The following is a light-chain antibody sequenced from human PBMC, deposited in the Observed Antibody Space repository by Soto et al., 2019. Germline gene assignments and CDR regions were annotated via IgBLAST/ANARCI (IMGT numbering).Light chain of an antibody. Sequence: NFMLTQPHSVSESPGKTVTISCTRSSGSIASNYVQWYQQRPGSAPTTVIYEDNHRPSGVPDRFSGSIDSSSNSASLTISGLKTEDEADYYCQSYDSSNNVFGGGTKVTVL. V-gene: IGLV6-57*04. J-gene: IGLJ2*01. CDR2: EDN. CDR1: SGSIASNY. CDR3: QSYDSSNNV.